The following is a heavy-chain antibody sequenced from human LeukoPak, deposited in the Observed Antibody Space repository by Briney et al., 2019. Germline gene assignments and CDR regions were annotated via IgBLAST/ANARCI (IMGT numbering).Heavy chain of an antibody. CDR2: ISAYNGNT. CDR3: AGGRSLLGCPQYYDSSGYYY. V-gene: IGHV1-18*01. Sequence: ASVKVSCKASGYTFTSYGISWVRQAPGQGLEWMGWISAYNGNTNYAQKLQGRVTMTTDTSTSTAYMELRSLRSDDTAVYYCAGGRSLLGCPQYYDSSGYYYWGQGTLVTVSS. J-gene: IGHJ4*02. CDR1: GYTFTSYG. D-gene: IGHD3-22*01.